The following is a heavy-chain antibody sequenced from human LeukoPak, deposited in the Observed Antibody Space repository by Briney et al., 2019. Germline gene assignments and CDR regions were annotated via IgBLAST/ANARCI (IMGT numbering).Heavy chain of an antibody. CDR1: RFSFSSYA. V-gene: IGHV3-23*01. CDR2: ISGRGDRT. CDR3: ARRGTIFGVVSSFDY. Sequence: GGSLRLSYEVSRFSFSSYAMTWFRQAPGKGLEWDSAISGRGDRTSYADSVKGRVTISRDDAENSLYLQMSSLRAEDTAVYFCARRGTIFGVVSSFDYSGQGTLVTVSS. J-gene: IGHJ4*02. D-gene: IGHD3-3*02.